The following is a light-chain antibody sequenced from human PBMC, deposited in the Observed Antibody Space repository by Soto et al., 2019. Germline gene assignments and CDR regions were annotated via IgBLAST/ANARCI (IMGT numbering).Light chain of an antibody. CDR1: SGDGNYV. V-gene: IGLV4-69*01. Sequence: QPVLTQSPSASASLGASVKLTCTLSSGDGNYVIAWHQQQPEKGPRYLMKVKSDGSHNKGDEIPDRFSGSSSGAERYLAISSLQSEDEADYYCQTWDTGIVVFGGGTKLTVL. CDR2: VKSDGSH. J-gene: IGLJ2*01. CDR3: QTWDTGIVV.